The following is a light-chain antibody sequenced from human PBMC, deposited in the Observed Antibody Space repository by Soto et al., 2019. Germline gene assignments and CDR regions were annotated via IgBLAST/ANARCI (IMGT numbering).Light chain of an antibody. CDR3: SSYAGIAR. V-gene: IGLV2-11*01. CDR1: SSDIGGYDY. CDR2: YVT. J-gene: IGLJ2*01. Sequence: QSALTQPRSVSGSPGQSVTISCTGTSSDIGGYDYVSWYQHHPGKAPKLIIYYVTKRPSGVPDRFSASKSGNTASLTISGLQAEDEADYYCSSYAGIARFGGGTKLTVL.